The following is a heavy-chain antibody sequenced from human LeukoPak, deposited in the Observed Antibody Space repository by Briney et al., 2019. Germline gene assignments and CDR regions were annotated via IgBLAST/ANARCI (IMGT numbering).Heavy chain of an antibody. CDR3: ARDMGGTAGKGDY. D-gene: IGHD1-1*01. CDR1: GCTFSSYS. J-gene: IGHJ4*02. V-gene: IGHV3-21*01. CDR2: ISSSSSYI. Sequence: GGSLRLTCAASGCTFSSYSMNWVRQAPGTGLEWVSSISSSSSYIYYADSVKGRFTISRDNAKNSLYLQMNSLRAEDTAVYYCARDMGGTAGKGDYWGQGTLVTVSS.